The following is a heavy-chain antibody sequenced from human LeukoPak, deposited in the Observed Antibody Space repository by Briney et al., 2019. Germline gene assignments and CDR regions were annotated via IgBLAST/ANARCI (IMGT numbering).Heavy chain of an antibody. V-gene: IGHV3-48*03. CDR3: ARIAVAGTFLS. Sequence: PGGSLILSCAASGFTFSSYEMNWVRQAPGKGLEWVSYISSSGSTIYYADSVKGRFTISRDNAKNSLYLQMNSLRAEDTAVYYCARIAVAGTFLSWGQGTLVTVSS. J-gene: IGHJ4*02. D-gene: IGHD6-19*01. CDR1: GFTFSSYE. CDR2: ISSSGSTI.